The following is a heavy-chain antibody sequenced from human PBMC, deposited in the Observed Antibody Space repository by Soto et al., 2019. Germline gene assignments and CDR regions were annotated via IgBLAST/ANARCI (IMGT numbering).Heavy chain of an antibody. V-gene: IGHV1-69*04. J-gene: IGHJ4*02. CDR1: GDTFNFYS. Sequence: QVQLVQSGAEVRRPGSSVRVSWKASGDTFNFYSINWVRQAPGLGLEWMGRVNPILSMSNYAQRFQGRVTMTADKSTSTAYMELSGLRSEDTAIYYCATSYGSGYRAFDFWGQAALVTVSS. CDR3: ATSYGSGYRAFDF. CDR2: VNPILSMS. D-gene: IGHD3-10*01.